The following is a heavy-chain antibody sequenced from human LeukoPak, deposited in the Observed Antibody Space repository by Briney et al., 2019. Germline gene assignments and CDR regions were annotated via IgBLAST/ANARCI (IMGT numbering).Heavy chain of an antibody. CDR2: IGTTGDT. CDR1: GFTFSSYD. V-gene: IGHV3-13*01. Sequence: GGSLRLSCAASGFTFSSYDMHWVHQATGKGLEWVSAIGTTGDTYYSDSVRGRFTISRENAKNSLYLQMNSLRAGDTAVYYCASSPSYSSSWYALDSWGQGTLVTVSS. J-gene: IGHJ4*02. CDR3: ASSPSYSSSWYALDS. D-gene: IGHD6-13*01.